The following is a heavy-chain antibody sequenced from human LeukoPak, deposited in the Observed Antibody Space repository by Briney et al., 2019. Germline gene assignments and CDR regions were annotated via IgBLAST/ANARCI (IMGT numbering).Heavy chain of an antibody. CDR3: ARDNGSSPRRRYFDL. J-gene: IGHJ2*01. D-gene: IGHD6-6*01. CDR1: GYTFTSYY. CDR2: INPSGGST. V-gene: IGHV1-46*01. Sequence: GESLKISCKGSGYTFTSYYMHCVRQAPGQGLEWMGIINPSGGSTSYAQKFQGRVTMTRDMSTSTVYMELSSLRSEDTAVYYCARDNGSSPRRRYFDLWGRGTLVTVSS.